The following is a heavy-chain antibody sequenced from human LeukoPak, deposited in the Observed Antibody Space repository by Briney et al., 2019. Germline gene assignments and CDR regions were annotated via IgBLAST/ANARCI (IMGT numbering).Heavy chain of an antibody. V-gene: IGHV3-7*01. CDR2: IRPDGSDK. CDR3: SGRDSSRNPWAY. CDR1: GFTFNTFL. J-gene: IGHJ4*02. D-gene: IGHD2-2*01. Sequence: GGSLRLSCAASGFTFNTFLMNWVRLAPGRGLEWLANIRPDGSDKYYVDPVRGRFTISRDNGKHLVYLEMNSLRLEDTAVYYCSGRDSSRNPWAYWGQGTLVSVSS.